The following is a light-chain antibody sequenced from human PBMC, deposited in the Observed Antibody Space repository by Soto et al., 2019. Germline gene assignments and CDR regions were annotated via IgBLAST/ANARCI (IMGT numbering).Light chain of an antibody. CDR2: EVS. J-gene: IGLJ1*01. V-gene: IGLV2-14*01. CDR1: SSDVGAYKY. CDR3: SSYTSTNTQV. Sequence: SALTQPASVSGSPGQSITISCTGASSDVGAYKYVSWYQQHPGKAPKLMIYEVSNRPSGVSNRFSGSKSGNTASVTISGLQAEDEADYYCSSYTSTNTQVFGTGTKVTVL.